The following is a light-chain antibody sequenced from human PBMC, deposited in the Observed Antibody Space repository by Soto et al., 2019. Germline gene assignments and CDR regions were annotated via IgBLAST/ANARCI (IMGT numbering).Light chain of an antibody. CDR2: GSS. V-gene: IGKV3-15*01. Sequence: EIVMTQSPATLSVSPGERATLSCRASQSVSSNLAWYHQKPGQAPRPLIYGSSTRATGIPARFSVSGSGTEFTLPISSLQSEDFAVYYCQQYNNWHAANTFGQGTKLELK. CDR3: QQYNNWHAANT. J-gene: IGKJ2*01. CDR1: QSVSSN.